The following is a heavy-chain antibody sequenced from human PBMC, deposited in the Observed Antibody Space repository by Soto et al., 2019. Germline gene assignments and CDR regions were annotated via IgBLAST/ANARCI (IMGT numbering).Heavy chain of an antibody. CDR2: INAGNGNT. Sequence: ASVKVSCKASGYTFTSYAMHWVRQAPGQRLEWMGWINAGNGNTKYSQKFQGGVTITRDTSASTAYMELSSLRSEDTAVYYCVREGGSYSGFYGMDVWGQGTTVTVSS. V-gene: IGHV1-3*01. J-gene: IGHJ6*02. CDR3: VREGGSYSGFYGMDV. D-gene: IGHD1-26*01. CDR1: GYTFTSYA.